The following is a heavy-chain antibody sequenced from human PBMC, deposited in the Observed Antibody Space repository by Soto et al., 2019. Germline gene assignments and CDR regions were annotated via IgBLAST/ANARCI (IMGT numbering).Heavy chain of an antibody. D-gene: IGHD2-15*01. V-gene: IGHV4-61*01. Sequence: SETLSLTCTVSGGFVNSDTHSWSWIRQTPGKRLERIGFIYSGGSTKNPSLRSRVTMSVDTSKNQFSLKLRSVIVADTAVYHCARFVRSGSATACSTRAEVWDQGITVTVSS. CDR2: IYSGGST. CDR1: GGFVNSDTHS. J-gene: IGHJ6*02. CDR3: ARFVRSGSATACSTRAEV.